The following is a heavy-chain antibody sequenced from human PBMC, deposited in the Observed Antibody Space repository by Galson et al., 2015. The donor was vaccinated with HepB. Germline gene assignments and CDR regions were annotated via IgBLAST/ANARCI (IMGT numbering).Heavy chain of an antibody. CDR2: ISYDGSNK. J-gene: IGHJ4*02. CDR3: AKEPWPMIVVYREFYFDY. CDR1: GFTFSSYG. V-gene: IGHV3-30*18. D-gene: IGHD3-22*01. Sequence: SLRLSCAASGFTFSSYGMHWVRQAPGKGLEWVAVISYDGSNKYYADSVKGRFTISRDNSKNTLYLQMNSLRAEDTAVYYCAKEPWPMIVVYREFYFDYWGQGTLVTVSS.